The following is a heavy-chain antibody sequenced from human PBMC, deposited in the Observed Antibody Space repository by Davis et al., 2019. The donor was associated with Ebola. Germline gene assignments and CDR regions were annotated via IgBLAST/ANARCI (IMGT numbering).Heavy chain of an antibody. CDR2: IYPGDSDT. Sequence: KVSCKDSGYTFTSHYMHWVRQAPGQGLEWMGIIYPGDSDTRYSPSFEGQVTFSADNSITTAYLQWNSLKASDTAIYYCARRVITTSGVAIGAFDVWGPGTMVTVSS. D-gene: IGHD3-3*01. CDR1: GYTFTSHY. V-gene: IGHV5-51*01. CDR3: ARRVITTSGVAIGAFDV. J-gene: IGHJ3*01.